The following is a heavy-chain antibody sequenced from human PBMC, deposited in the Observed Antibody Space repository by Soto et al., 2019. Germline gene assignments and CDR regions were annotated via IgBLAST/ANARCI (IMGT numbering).Heavy chain of an antibody. V-gene: IGHV2-5*02. Sequence: QVTLKESGPALVKPTETLTLTCTFSGFSLNTDKVGVGWVRQPPGKALEWLALIYWDDDKRYSPYLKSRLTITKDTSKNEVVLTMTNTDPVDTATYFCGHRLYTSGWWFDPWGPGTLVTVSS. CDR2: IYWDDDK. CDR3: GHRLYTSGWWFDP. D-gene: IGHD6-19*01. CDR1: GFSLNTDKVG. J-gene: IGHJ5*02.